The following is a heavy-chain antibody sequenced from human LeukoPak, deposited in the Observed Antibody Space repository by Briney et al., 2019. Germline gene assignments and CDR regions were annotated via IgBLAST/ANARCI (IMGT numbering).Heavy chain of an antibody. CDR3: ARALYYYYMDV. V-gene: IGHV3-53*01. J-gene: IGHJ6*03. CDR1: GFTVSSNY. CDR2: IYSGGST. Sequence: GGSLRLSRAASGFTVSSNYMSWVRQAPGKGLEWVSVIYSGGSTYYADSVKGRFTISRDNSKNTLYLQMNSLRAEDTAVYYCARALYYYYMDVWGKGTTVTVSS.